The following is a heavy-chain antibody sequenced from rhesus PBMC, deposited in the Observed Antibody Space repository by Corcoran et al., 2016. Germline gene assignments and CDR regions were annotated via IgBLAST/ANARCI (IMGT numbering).Heavy chain of an antibody. CDR2: IFCSGSGT. Sequence: QVQLQESGPGLVKPLETLSLTCGVSGGSSTSNSWTWIRQPSGKGLEYIGYIFCSGSGTNYNPSLKSLVTLSVDTSKNQISLKLNSVTAADTAVYYCATSIDKSTVSSFDYWGQGVLVTVSS. J-gene: IGHJ4*01. CDR1: GGSSTSNS. D-gene: IGHD4-29*01. CDR3: ATSIDKSTVSSFDY. V-gene: IGHV4S11*01.